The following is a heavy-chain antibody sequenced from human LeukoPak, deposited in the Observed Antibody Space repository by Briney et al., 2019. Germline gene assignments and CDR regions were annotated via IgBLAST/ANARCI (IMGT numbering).Heavy chain of an antibody. J-gene: IGHJ2*01. V-gene: IGHV1-2*02. Sequence: GASVKVSCKASGYTFTGYYMHWVRQAPGQGLEWMGWINPNSGGTNYAQKFQGRVTMTRDTSITTAYMELSRLSSDDTAVYYCARHPGKVTKDWYFDLWGRGTLVTVSS. D-gene: IGHD4-23*01. CDR1: GYTFTGYY. CDR3: ARHPGKVTKDWYFDL. CDR2: INPNSGGT.